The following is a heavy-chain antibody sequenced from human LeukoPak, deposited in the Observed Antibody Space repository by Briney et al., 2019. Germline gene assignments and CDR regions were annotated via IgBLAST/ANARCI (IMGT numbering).Heavy chain of an antibody. CDR3: ARDRTYGDYVSYYYYYYMDV. Sequence: GGTLRLSCAASGFTFSSYGMSWVRQAPGKGLEWVSAISGSGGSTYYADSVKGRFTISRDNAKNSLYLQMNSLRAEDTAVYYCARDRTYGDYVSYYYYYYMDVWGKGTTVTVSS. J-gene: IGHJ6*03. CDR1: GFTFSSYG. D-gene: IGHD4-17*01. V-gene: IGHV3-23*01. CDR2: ISGSGGST.